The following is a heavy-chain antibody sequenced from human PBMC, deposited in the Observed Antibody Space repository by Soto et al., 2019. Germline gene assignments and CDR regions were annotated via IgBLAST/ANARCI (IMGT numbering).Heavy chain of an antibody. V-gene: IGHV1-2*02. J-gene: IGHJ6*02. CDR3: ARVESTAAV. D-gene: IGHD3-3*01. CDR2: INPNSGGT. Sequence: XSVKVSCKASVYTFTCYYLHWVRQAPGQGLECMGWINPNSGGTNYAQKFQGRVTMTRDTSISTAYMELSRLISDDTAVYYCARVESTAAVWGQGTTVTVSS. CDR1: VYTFTCYY.